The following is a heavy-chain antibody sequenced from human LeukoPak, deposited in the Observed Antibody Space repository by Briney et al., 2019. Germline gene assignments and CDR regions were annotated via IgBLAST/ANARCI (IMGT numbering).Heavy chain of an antibody. J-gene: IGHJ5*02. CDR1: GGSFSGYY. CDR3: ARRGSRRFDP. D-gene: IGHD3-16*01. V-gene: IGHV4-34*01. CDR2: INHSGST. Sequence: SETLPLTCAVYGGSFSGYYWSWIRQPPGKGLEWIGEINHSGSTNYNPSLKSRVTISVDTSKNQFSLKLSSVTAADTAVYYCARRGSRRFDPWGQGTLVTVSS.